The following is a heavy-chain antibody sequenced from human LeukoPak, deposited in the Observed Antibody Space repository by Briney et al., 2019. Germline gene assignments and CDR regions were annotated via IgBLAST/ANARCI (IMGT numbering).Heavy chain of an antibody. CDR2: MNPNSGNT. CDR3: ARGPATQRAYYYYYMDV. Sequence: GESLKISCKGSGYSFTSYWIGWVRQATGQGLEWMGWMNPNSGNTGYAQKFQGRGTITRNTSISTAYMELSSLRSEDTAVYYCARGPATQRAYYYYYMDVWGKGTTVTVSS. V-gene: IGHV1-8*03. J-gene: IGHJ6*03. D-gene: IGHD2-15*01. CDR1: GYSFTSYW.